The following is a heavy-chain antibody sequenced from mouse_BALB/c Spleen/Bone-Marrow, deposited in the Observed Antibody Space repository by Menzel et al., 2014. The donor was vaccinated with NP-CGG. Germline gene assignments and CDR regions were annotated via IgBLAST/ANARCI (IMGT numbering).Heavy chain of an antibody. V-gene: IGHV5-17*02. Sequence: EVMLVESGGGLVQPGGSRKLSCAASGFTFSSFGMHWVRQAPERGLEWVAHISSGSGTIFYADTVKGRFTISRDNPKNTLFLQMTSLRSEDSAMYYCARGGNWEDFDYWGQGTTLTVSS. J-gene: IGHJ2*01. CDR1: GFTFSSFG. D-gene: IGHD4-1*01. CDR2: ISSGSGTI. CDR3: ARGGNWEDFDY.